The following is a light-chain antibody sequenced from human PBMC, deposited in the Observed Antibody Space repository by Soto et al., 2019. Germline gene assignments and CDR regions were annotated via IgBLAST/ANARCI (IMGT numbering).Light chain of an antibody. CDR2: EVS. CDR1: SSDIGAYNY. J-gene: IGLJ1*01. CDR3: SSYTSSRIYV. V-gene: IGLV2-14*01. Sequence: QSALTQPASVSGSPGQSITISCTGTSSDIGAYNYISWYQHHPGKAPKLIIYEVSNRPSGVSNRLSGSKSGNTAALTISGLQAEDEADYYCSSYTSSRIYVFGTGTKLTVL.